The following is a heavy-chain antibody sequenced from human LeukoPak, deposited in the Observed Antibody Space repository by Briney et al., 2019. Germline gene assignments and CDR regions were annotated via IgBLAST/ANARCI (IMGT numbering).Heavy chain of an antibody. D-gene: IGHD3-22*01. CDR2: IYPGDSDT. V-gene: IGHV5-51*01. J-gene: IGHJ3*02. Sequence: GESLKISCKGSGYSFTSYWIGWVRQMPGKGLEWMGIIYPGDSDTRDSPSFQGQVTISADKSISTAYLQWSSLKASDTAMYYCATLRYYYDSSGYPNAFDIWGQGTMVTVSS. CDR1: GYSFTSYW. CDR3: ATLRYYYDSSGYPNAFDI.